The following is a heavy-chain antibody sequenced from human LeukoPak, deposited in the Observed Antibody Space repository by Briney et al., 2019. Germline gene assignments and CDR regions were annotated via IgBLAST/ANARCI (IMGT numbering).Heavy chain of an antibody. CDR2: ISGSGGST. CDR3: ARGVGVVVPAAIAHYYYYGMDV. CDR1: GFTFSSYA. V-gene: IGHV3-23*01. D-gene: IGHD2-2*02. Sequence: GGSLRLSCAASGFTFSSYAMSWVRQAPGKGLEWVSAISGSGGSTYYADSVKGRFTISRDNSKNTLYLQMNSLRSEDTAVYYCARGVGVVVPAAIAHYYYYGMDVWGQGTTVTVSS. J-gene: IGHJ6*02.